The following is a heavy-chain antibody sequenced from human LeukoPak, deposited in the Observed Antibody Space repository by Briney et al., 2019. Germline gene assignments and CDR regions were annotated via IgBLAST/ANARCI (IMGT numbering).Heavy chain of an antibody. Sequence: GGSLRLSCAASGFTFSSYAMSWVRQAPGKGLEWVSAISGSGGSTYYADSVKGRFTISRDNSKNTLYLQMNSLRAEDTAVYYCAKARRAPYYYDSSGYPYDVDYWGQGTLVTVSS. J-gene: IGHJ4*02. CDR2: ISGSGGST. V-gene: IGHV3-23*01. CDR1: GFTFSSYA. D-gene: IGHD3-22*01. CDR3: AKARRAPYYYDSSGYPYDVDY.